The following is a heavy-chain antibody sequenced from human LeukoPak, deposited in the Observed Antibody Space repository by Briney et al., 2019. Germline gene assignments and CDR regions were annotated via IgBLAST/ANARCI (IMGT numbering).Heavy chain of an antibody. Sequence: GGALRLSCAVSGCTFSSNWMYGVRQPPGRGLVWVSRISSDGSSATYADSVKGRFTIYRDNAKNTVYVQMSSLRAKDTAVYYCATFVGRADGWGQGTLVTVSS. V-gene: IGHV3-74*01. J-gene: IGHJ4*01. CDR3: ATFVGRADG. CDR1: GCTFSSNW. CDR2: ISSDGSSA. D-gene: IGHD6-13*01.